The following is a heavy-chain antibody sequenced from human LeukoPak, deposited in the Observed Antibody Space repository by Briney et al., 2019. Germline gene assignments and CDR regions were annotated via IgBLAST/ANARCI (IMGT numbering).Heavy chain of an antibody. V-gene: IGHV4-34*01. D-gene: IGHD3-9*01. CDR3: ARIRCGHSGSVCYNH. Sequence: SETLSLTCGVFGVSINDYYWSWIRQSPGKGLEWIGEISHTEGTRYNPSLESRVTMSVGTSEKQLSLKLIFVTAALRADYYCARIRCGHSGSVCYNHWGLGTLVTVSS. CDR1: GVSINDYY. J-gene: IGHJ1*01. CDR2: ISHTEGT.